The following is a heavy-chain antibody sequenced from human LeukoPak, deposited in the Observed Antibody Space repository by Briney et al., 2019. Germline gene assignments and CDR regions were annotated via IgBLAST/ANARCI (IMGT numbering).Heavy chain of an antibody. CDR1: GFTFGDYA. CDR2: IRSKAYGGTT. V-gene: IGHV3-49*03. J-gene: IGHJ5*02. D-gene: IGHD3-22*01. Sequence: TGRSLRLSCTASGFTFGDYATSWFRQAPGKGLEWVGFIRSKAYGGTTEYAASVKGRFTISRDDSKSIAYLQMNSLKTEDTAVYYCTRGIITMIPWGQGTLVTVSS. CDR3: TRGIITMIP.